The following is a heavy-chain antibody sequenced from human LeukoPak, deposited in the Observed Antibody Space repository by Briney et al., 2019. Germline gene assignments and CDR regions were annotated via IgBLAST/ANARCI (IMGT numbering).Heavy chain of an antibody. D-gene: IGHD2-2*01. Sequence: GGSLRLSCAASGFTFSNYAMSWVRQAPGKGLEWVSGIRGSGDTTYYADSVKGRFTISRDNSKNTLYLQMNSLRAEDTALYYCARAPITSPFYFDYWGQGTLVTVSS. CDR2: IRGSGDTT. V-gene: IGHV3-23*01. CDR3: ARAPITSPFYFDY. J-gene: IGHJ4*02. CDR1: GFTFSNYA.